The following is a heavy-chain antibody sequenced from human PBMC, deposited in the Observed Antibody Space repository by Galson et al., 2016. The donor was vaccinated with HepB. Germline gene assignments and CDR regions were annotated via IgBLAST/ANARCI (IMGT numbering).Heavy chain of an antibody. J-gene: IGHJ4*02. V-gene: IGHV1-69*13. CDR2: IIPFFGTA. Sequence: SVKVSCKASGGTSNSYTFSWVRQAPGQGLEWMGGIIPFFGTANYAQKFQDRVTITADESTSTAYMELSSLRSADTAMYYCASVSSESRHYYGTYYFDYWGQGTLVTVSS. D-gene: IGHD3-16*01. CDR1: GGTSNSYT. CDR3: ASVSSESRHYYGTYYFDY.